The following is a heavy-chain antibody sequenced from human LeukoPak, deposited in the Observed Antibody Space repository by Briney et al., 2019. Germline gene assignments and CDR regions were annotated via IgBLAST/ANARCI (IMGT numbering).Heavy chain of an antibody. CDR1: GITFSTYA. V-gene: IGHV3-23*01. CDR3: AKDGGGLFAARWMDV. Sequence: GGSLRLSCAASGITFSTYAMSWVRQAPGKGLGWVSTISNAGAATYYADSVKGRFTISRDNSKNTLYLQMNSLRAEDTGVYYCAKDGGGLFAARWMDVWGKGTTVTVSS. J-gene: IGHJ6*04. CDR2: ISNAGAAT. D-gene: IGHD3-3*01.